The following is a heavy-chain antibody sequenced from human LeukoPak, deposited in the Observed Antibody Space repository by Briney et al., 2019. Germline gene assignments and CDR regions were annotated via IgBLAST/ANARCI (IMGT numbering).Heavy chain of an antibody. Sequence: GGSLRLSCAASGFTFSTYNMNWVRQAPGKGLEWVSYISSSSSTIYYADSVKGRFTISRDNAKNSLYLQMNSLRAEDTAVYYRARGIPGDYWGQGTLVTVSS. J-gene: IGHJ4*02. CDR3: ARGIPGDY. D-gene: IGHD1-1*01. CDR1: GFTFSTYN. V-gene: IGHV3-48*01. CDR2: ISSSSSTI.